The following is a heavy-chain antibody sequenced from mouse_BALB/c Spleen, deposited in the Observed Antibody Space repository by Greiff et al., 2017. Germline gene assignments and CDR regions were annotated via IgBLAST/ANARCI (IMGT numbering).Heavy chain of an antibody. CDR3: ARGKAFYYYGSNYFDY. D-gene: IGHD1-1*01. CDR2: ISYSGST. Sequence: EVKLEESGPGLVKPSQSLSLTCTVTGYSITSDYAWNWIRQFPGNKLEWMGYISYSGSTSYNPSLKSRISITRDTSKNQFFLQLNSVTTEDTATYYCARGKAFYYYGSNYFDYWGQGTTLTVSS. V-gene: IGHV3-2*02. J-gene: IGHJ2*01. CDR1: GYSITSDYA.